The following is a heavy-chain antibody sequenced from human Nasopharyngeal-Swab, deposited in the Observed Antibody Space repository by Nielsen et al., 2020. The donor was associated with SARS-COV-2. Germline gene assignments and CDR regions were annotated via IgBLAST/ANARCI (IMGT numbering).Heavy chain of an antibody. CDR2: FDPEDGET. Sequence: ASVKVSCKVSGYTLTELSMHWVRQAPGKGLEWMGGFDPEDGETIYAQKFQGRVTMTEDTSTDTAYMELSSLRSEDTAVYYCTRVGRLSANVDIVATSLDVWGKGTTVTVSS. V-gene: IGHV1-24*01. CDR3: TRVGRLSANVDIVATSLDV. D-gene: IGHD5-12*01. CDR1: GYTLTELS. J-gene: IGHJ6*04.